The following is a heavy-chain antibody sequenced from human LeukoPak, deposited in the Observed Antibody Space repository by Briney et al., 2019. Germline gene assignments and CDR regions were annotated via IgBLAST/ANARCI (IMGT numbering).Heavy chain of an antibody. CDR2: ISGSGGST. CDR1: GFTFSSYA. Sequence: GGSLRLSCAASGFTFSSYAMSWVRQAPGKGLEWVSAISGSGGSTYYADSVKGRFTISRDNSKNTLYLQMNSPRAEDTAVYYCAKSEHYYYYGIDVWGQGTTVTVSS. V-gene: IGHV3-23*01. J-gene: IGHJ6*02. CDR3: AKSEHYYYYGIDV. D-gene: IGHD1-26*01.